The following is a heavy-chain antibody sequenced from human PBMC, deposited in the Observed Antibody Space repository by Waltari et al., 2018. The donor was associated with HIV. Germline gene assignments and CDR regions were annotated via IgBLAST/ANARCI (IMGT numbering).Heavy chain of an antibody. CDR1: GYPFTNPV. CDR2: ITAYNGNT. CDR3: ARGGSSGDHSDY. J-gene: IGHJ4*02. V-gene: IGHV1-18*01. Sequence: QLVQSGAEVKKPSPPVTVSLRASGYPFTNPVLTWVQQDPPPGYAGISGVRRWAGKWLGWSGRITAYNGNTNKGQKVQGRVTMTTDTSTSTAYMELRSLRSDDTAVYECARGGSSGDHSDYWGQGTLVTVSS. D-gene: IGHD3-22*01.